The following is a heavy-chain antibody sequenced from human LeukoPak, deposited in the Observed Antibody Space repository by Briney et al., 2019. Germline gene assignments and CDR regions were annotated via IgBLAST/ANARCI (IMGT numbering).Heavy chain of an antibody. CDR1: GYTFTSYD. V-gene: IGHV1-8*01. CDR3: AGSFGGKDSPTDYYYYMDV. Sequence: ASVKVSCKASGYTFTSYDINWVRQATGQGLEWMGWMNPNSGNTGYAQKFQGRVTMTRNTSISTAYMELSSLRSEDTAVYYCAGSFGGKDSPTDYYYYMDVWGKGTTVTVSS. CDR2: MNPNSGNT. D-gene: IGHD3-10*01. J-gene: IGHJ6*03.